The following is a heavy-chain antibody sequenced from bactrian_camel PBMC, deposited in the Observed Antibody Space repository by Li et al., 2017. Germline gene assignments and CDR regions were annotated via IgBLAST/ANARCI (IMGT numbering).Heavy chain of an antibody. D-gene: IGHD1*01. CDR2: KFGVHGST. V-gene: IGHV3S31*01. J-gene: IGHJ6*01. Sequence: VQLVESGGGSVQPGGSLNLTCAASGYTMNMYCMGWFRQAPGKEREAVAAKFGVHGSTYYADSVQGRFTISKDNDKNTLYLQMNSLKPEDTAMYYCAAGDSRFCRSTGFGSWGQGTQVTVS. CDR1: GYTMNMYC. CDR3: AAGDSRFCRSTGFGS.